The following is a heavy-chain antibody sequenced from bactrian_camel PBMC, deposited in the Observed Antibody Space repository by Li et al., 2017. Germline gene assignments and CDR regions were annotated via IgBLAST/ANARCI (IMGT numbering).Heavy chain of an antibody. CDR3: AADVGSMSGNCQPNY. D-gene: IGHD6*01. J-gene: IGHJ4*01. CDR1: GVATQRYC. CDR2: VDDDGDP. V-gene: IGHV3S53*01. Sequence: HVQLVESGGGSVQAGGSLRLSCVASGVATQRYCMGWFRQVPGKQREDVAIVDDDGDPTYAPSVRGRFTISRDDARNTVYLQMNNLKPEDTAIYYCAADVGSMSGNCQPNYWGQGTQVTVSS.